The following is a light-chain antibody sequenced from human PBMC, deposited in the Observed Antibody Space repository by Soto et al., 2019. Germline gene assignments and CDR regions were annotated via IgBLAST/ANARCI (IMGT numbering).Light chain of an antibody. V-gene: IGLV1-40*01. CDR1: GSNIGAIYD. CDR2: SNS. Sequence: QSVLTQPPSVSGTPGQRVTISCTGSGSNIGAIYDVHWYQQLPGRDPKLVIYSNSNRPSGVPDRFSGSKSGTSASLAITGLQAEDEGDYYCQSFDSNLSGWVFGGGTKVTVL. CDR3: QSFDSNLSGWV. J-gene: IGLJ2*01.